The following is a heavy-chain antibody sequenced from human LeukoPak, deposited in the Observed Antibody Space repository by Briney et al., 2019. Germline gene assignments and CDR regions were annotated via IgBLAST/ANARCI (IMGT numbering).Heavy chain of an antibody. CDR1: GYTFTSYY. CDR3: ARDSGEGNWFDP. V-gene: IGHV1-46*01. J-gene: IGHJ5*02. CDR2: INPSGGST. Sequence: GFSVKVSCKASGYTFTSYYMHWVRQAPGQGLEWMGIINPSGGSTSYAQKFQGRVTMTRDTSTITVYMELSSLRSEDTAVYYCARDSGEGNWFDPWGQGTLITVSS. D-gene: IGHD4-17*01.